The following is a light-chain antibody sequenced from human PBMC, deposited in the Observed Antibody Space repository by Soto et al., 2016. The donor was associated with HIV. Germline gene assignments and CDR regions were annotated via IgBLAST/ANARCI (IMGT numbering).Light chain of an antibody. J-gene: IGLJ2*01. CDR3: NSRDSSGNHVV. V-gene: IGLV3-19*01. CDR2: GQN. CDR1: SLRSYF. Sequence: SSELTQDPAVSVALVQTVRITCQGDSLRSYFTSWYQQKPGQAPVLVIYGQNNRPSGIPDRFSGSISGITASLTITGAQAEDEADYYCNSRDSSGNHVVLGGGTKLTVL.